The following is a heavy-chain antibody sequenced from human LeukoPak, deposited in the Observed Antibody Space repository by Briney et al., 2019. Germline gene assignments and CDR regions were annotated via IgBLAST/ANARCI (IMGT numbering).Heavy chain of an antibody. CDR1: GYTFTSYY. CDR3: ATARDSSGFLYYFDY. D-gene: IGHD6-19*01. V-gene: IGHV1-46*01. CDR2: INPSGGST. Sequence: ASVKVSCKASGYTFTSYYMHWVRQAPGQGLEWMGIINPSGGSTSYAQKFQSRVTMTRDMSTSTVYMELSSLRSDDTAVYYCATARDSSGFLYYFDYWGQGTLVTVSS. J-gene: IGHJ4*02.